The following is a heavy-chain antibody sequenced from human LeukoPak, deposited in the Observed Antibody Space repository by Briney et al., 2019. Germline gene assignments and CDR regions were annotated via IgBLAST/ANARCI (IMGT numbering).Heavy chain of an antibody. CDR1: GWTFNDYA. J-gene: IGHJ4*02. Sequence: PGGSLTLSCAASGWTFNDYAMQWLRQAPGKGLEWVAGISWNSGTISSADSVKGRFTISRDNAKNSLYLQMNSLRAEDTALYYCAKDFVPRYDMWTGLVDYWGQGTLVTVSS. CDR2: ISWNSGTI. D-gene: IGHD3-9*01. CDR3: AKDFVPRYDMWTGLVDY. V-gene: IGHV3-9*01.